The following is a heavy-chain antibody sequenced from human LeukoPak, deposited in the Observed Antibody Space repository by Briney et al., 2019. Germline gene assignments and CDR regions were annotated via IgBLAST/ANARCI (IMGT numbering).Heavy chain of an antibody. D-gene: IGHD6-19*01. CDR2: IYYSGST. Sequence: SQTLSLTCTVSGGSISSGGYYWSWIRQHPGKGLEWIGYIYYSGSTYYNPSLKSRVTISVDTSKNQFSLKLSSVTAAGTAVYYCARDHSVAGTSWFDPWGQGTLVTASS. J-gene: IGHJ5*02. CDR3: ARDHSVAGTSWFDP. CDR1: GGSISSGGYY. V-gene: IGHV4-31*03.